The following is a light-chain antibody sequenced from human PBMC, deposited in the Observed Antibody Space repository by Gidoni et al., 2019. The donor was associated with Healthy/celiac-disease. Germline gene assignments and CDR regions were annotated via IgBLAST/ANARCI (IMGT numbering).Light chain of an antibody. CDR3: QQYYSTPRT. CDR2: WAS. J-gene: IGKJ1*01. Sequence: DIVMTQSPDSLAVSLGERATIHCKSSQSVLYSSNNKNYVAWYQQKPGQPPKLLIYWASTRESGVPDRFSGSGSGTDFTLTISSLQAEDVAVYYCQQYYSTPRTFXXXTKVEIK. CDR1: QSVLYSSNNKNY. V-gene: IGKV4-1*01.